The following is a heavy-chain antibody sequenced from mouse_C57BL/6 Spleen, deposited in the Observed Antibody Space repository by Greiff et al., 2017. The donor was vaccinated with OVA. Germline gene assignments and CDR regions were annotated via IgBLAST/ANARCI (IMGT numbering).Heavy chain of an antibody. V-gene: IGHV1-82*01. J-gene: IGHJ4*01. D-gene: IGHD1-1*01. CDR3: ANRGTVVATYDYAMDY. Sequence: VQVVESGPELVKPGASVKISCKASGYAFSSSWMNWVKQRPGKGLEWIGRIYPGDGDTNYNGKFKGKATLTADKSSSTAYMQLSSLTSEDSAVYFCANRGTVVATYDYAMDYWGQGTSVTVSS. CDR1: GYAFSSSW. CDR2: IYPGDGDT.